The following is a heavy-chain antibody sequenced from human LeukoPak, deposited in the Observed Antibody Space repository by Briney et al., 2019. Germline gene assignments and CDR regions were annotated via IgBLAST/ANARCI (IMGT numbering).Heavy chain of an antibody. D-gene: IGHD1-1*01. CDR3: ARVPWSAVA. Sequence: GGSLRLSCAASGFTFSSYWMTWVRQAPGKGLEWVADIKQDGSEKYYVDSVKGRFTISRDDAKNSLYLQMNSLRGEDTAVYYCARVPWSAVAWGQGTLVTVSS. CDR1: GFTFSSYW. V-gene: IGHV3-7*01. CDR2: IKQDGSEK. J-gene: IGHJ5*02.